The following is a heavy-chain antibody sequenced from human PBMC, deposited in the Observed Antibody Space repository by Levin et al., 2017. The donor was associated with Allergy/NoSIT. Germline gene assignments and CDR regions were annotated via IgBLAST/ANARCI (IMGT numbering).Heavy chain of an antibody. V-gene: IGHV3-21*01. CDR3: ARELYSSSWYSRADYYKYYGMDV. Sequence: GGSLRLSCEASGFTFSSYSMNWVRQAPGKGLEWVSSISSTSSYRYYADSVKGRFTISRDNAKNSLYLQMNGLRAEDTAVYFCARELYSSSWYSRADYYKYYGMDVWGQGTTVTVSS. D-gene: IGHD6-13*01. CDR2: ISSTSSYR. J-gene: IGHJ6*02. CDR1: GFTFSSYS.